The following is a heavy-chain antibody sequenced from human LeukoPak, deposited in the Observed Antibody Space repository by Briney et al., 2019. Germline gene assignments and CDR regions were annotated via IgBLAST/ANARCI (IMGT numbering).Heavy chain of an antibody. CDR2: ISTDGGST. V-gene: IGHV3-64D*06. Sequence: GGSLRLSCSASGFTFSYYPMHWVRQAPGKGLEYVSSISTDGGSTYYADSVKGRFTISRDNSKNTLFLQMSSLRGEDTAVYYCVKRGRQGDYAYDYWGQGTLVTVSS. CDR3: VKRGRQGDYAYDY. D-gene: IGHD4-17*01. CDR1: GFTFSYYP. J-gene: IGHJ4*02.